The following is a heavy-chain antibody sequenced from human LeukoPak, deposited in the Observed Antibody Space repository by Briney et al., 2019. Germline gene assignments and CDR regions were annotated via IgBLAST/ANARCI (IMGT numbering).Heavy chain of an antibody. CDR1: GGSISSSSYY. V-gene: IGHV4-39*01. Sequence: KPSETLSLTCTVSGGSISSSSYYWGWIRQPPGKGLEWIGSIYYSGSTYYNPSLKSRVTISVDTSKNQFSLKLSSVTAADTAVYYCASSSGGYDSLDAFDIWGQGTMVTVSS. D-gene: IGHD5-12*01. CDR2: IYYSGST. J-gene: IGHJ3*02. CDR3: ASSSGGYDSLDAFDI.